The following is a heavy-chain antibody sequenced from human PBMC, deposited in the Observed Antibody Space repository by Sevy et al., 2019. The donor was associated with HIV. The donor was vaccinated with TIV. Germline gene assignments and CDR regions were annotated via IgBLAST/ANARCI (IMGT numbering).Heavy chain of an antibody. D-gene: IGHD3-10*01. Sequence: EGSLRLSCAASGFTSSNYAMSWVRQAPGKGLEWVSGLSGSGGSIYYADSVKGRFTISRDNSKNTLYLQMNSLRAEDTAVYYCAQTAKGSGNWFDPWGQGTLVTVSS. J-gene: IGHJ5*02. CDR3: AQTAKGSGNWFDP. CDR2: LSGSGGSI. V-gene: IGHV3-23*01. CDR1: GFTSSNYA.